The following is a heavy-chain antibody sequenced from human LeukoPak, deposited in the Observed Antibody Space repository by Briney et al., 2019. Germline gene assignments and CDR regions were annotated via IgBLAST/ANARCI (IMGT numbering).Heavy chain of an antibody. V-gene: IGHV3-53*01. J-gene: IGHJ5*02. D-gene: IGHD5-12*01. Sequence: GGSLRLSCAVSGFTVSGNYMNWVRQAPGKGLEWVSVIDSGGNTYYADSVKGRFTISSDNSENTLYLQMDSLRAEDTAVYYCARGPSNIAPWGQGTLVTVSS. CDR1: GFTVSGNY. CDR2: IDSGGNT. CDR3: ARGPSNIAP.